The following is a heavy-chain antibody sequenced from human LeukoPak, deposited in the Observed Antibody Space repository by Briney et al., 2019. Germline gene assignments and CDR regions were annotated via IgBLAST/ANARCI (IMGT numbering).Heavy chain of an antibody. CDR1: GFTFSSYY. CDR3: ARVVGSGSYYTLGY. CDR2: INSDGSST. Sequence: PGGSLRLSCAASGFTFSSYYTHWVRQVPGKGLVWVSRINSDGSSTTYADSVKGRFTISRDNAKNTLYLQMNSLRAEDTAVYYCARVVGSGSYYTLGYWGQGTLVTVSS. J-gene: IGHJ4*02. D-gene: IGHD1-26*01. V-gene: IGHV3-74*03.